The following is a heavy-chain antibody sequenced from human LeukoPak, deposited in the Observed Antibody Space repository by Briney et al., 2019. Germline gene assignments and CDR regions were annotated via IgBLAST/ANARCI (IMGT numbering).Heavy chain of an antibody. CDR2: IYYSGST. D-gene: IGHD5-18*01. Sequence: SETLSLTCTVSGGSISSSSYSWGWIRQPPGQGLEWIGSIYYSGSTYYNPSLKSRVTISVDTSKNQSSLKLSSVTAADTAVYYCARAQRGYSYGYPFDYWGQGTLVTVSS. J-gene: IGHJ4*02. CDR1: GGSISSSSYS. V-gene: IGHV4-39*01. CDR3: ARAQRGYSYGYPFDY.